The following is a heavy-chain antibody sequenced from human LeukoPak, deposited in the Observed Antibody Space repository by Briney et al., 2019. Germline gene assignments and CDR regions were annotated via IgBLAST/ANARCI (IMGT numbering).Heavy chain of an antibody. Sequence: GGSLRLSCAASGFTVSSNYMSWVRQAPGKGLEWVSVIYGGGSTYSADSVKGRFTISRDNSKNTLYLQMNSLRVEDTAVYYCARGPGLSSSQLPYYFDYWGQGTLVTVSS. CDR1: GFTVSSNY. CDR3: ARGPGLSSSQLPYYFDY. D-gene: IGHD6-6*01. CDR2: IYGGGST. J-gene: IGHJ4*02. V-gene: IGHV3-53*01.